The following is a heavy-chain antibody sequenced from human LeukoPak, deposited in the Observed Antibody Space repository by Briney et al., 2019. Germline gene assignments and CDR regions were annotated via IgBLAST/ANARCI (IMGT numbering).Heavy chain of an antibody. Sequence: GRSLRLSCAASGFTFDDYAMHWVRQAPGKGLEWVSGISWNSGSIGCADSVKGRFTISRDNAKNSLYLQMNSLRAEDTALYYCAKDFRERYYYGMDVWGQGTTVTVSS. V-gene: IGHV3-9*01. J-gene: IGHJ6*02. CDR1: GFTFDDYA. CDR3: AKDFRERYYYGMDV. CDR2: ISWNSGSI. D-gene: IGHD1-1*01.